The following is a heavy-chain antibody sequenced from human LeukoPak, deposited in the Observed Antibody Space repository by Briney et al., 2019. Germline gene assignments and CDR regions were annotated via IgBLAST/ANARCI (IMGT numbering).Heavy chain of an antibody. V-gene: IGHV1-18*01. CDR1: GYTFTSYG. CDR3: ARASRLLRYFDWLLPNDY. D-gene: IGHD3-9*01. CDR2: ISAYNGNT. Sequence: GASVKVSWKGSGYTFTSYGISWVRQAPGQGLEWMGWISAYNGNTNYAQKLQGRVTMTTDTSTSTAYMELRSLRSDDTAVYYCARASRLLRYFDWLLPNDYWGQGTLVTVSS. J-gene: IGHJ4*02.